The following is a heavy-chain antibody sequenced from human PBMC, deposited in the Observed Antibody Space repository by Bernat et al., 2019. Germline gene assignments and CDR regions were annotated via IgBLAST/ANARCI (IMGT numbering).Heavy chain of an antibody. V-gene: IGHV4-39*01. CDR1: GGSISSSSYY. CDR2: IYYSGST. CDR3: AEGYYDFWSGYYGGVYFDY. J-gene: IGHJ4*02. Sequence: QLQLQESGPGLVKPSETLSLTCTVSGGSISSSSYYWGWIRQPPGKGLEWIGSIYYSGSTYYNPSLKSRVTISVDTSKNQFSLKLSSLTAADTAVYYCAEGYYDFWSGYYGGVYFDYWGQGTLVTVSS. D-gene: IGHD3-3*01.